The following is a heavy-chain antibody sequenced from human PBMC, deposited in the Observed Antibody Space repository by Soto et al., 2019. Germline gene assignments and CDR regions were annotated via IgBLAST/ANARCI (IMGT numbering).Heavy chain of an antibody. Sequence: EVQLLESGGGLVQPGGSLRLSCAASGFTFSSYAMSWVRQAPGKGLEWVSAISGSGGSTYYAGSVKGRFTISRDNSDNTVYLQMKGLRAEDTAVYYCAKGVSSNSYSASDYWCQVTLVTVSS. CDR1: GFTFSSYA. V-gene: IGHV3-23*01. D-gene: IGHD1-26*01. CDR2: ISGSGGST. CDR3: AKGVSSNSYSASDY. J-gene: IGHJ4*02.